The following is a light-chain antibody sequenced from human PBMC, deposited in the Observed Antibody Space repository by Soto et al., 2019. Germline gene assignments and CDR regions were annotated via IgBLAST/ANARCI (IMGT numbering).Light chain of an antibody. J-gene: IGKJ1*01. V-gene: IGKV2-24*01. CDR3: VQFSHFPRT. CDR2: QIS. CDR1: QSLVYSDGNTY. Sequence: DIVMTQTPLSSPVTLGQPASISCRSSQSLVYSDGNTYLSWLQQRPGQPPRLLIYQISNRFSGVPDRFSGSGAGTDFTLNISRVEAEDVGVYYCVQFSHFPRTFGQGTKVEIK.